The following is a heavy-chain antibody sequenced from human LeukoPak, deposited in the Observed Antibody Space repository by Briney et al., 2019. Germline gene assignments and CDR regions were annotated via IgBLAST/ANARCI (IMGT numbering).Heavy chain of an antibody. CDR2: IYYSGST. J-gene: IGHJ3*02. D-gene: IGHD3-10*01. CDR3: ARGRVRSTRFDI. CDR1: GGSISSYY. Sequence: TSETLSLTCTVSGGSISSYYWSWIRQPPGKGLEWIGYIYYSGSTNYNPSLKSRVTISVDTSKNQFSLKLSSVTAADTAVYYCARGRVRSTRFDIWGQGTMVTVSS. V-gene: IGHV4-59*01.